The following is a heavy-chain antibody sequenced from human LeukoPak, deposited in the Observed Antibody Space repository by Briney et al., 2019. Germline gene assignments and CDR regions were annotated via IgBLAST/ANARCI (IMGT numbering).Heavy chain of an antibody. J-gene: IGHJ5*02. CDR3: TRSIMDFYVSGT. Sequence: PSETLSLTCTVSGGSVSSTSSSYFWNWMRQPPWKGLEWIGYIYHTGSTKYNPSLESRVTMSVDTFKNQFSLKLRSVTAADTAVYYCTRSIMDFYVSGTWGRGTLVTVSS. V-gene: IGHV4-61*01. CDR2: IYHTGST. D-gene: IGHD3-10*01. CDR1: GGSVSSTSSSYF.